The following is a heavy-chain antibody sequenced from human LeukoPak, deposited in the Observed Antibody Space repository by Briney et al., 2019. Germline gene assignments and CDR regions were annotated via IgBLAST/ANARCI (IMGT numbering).Heavy chain of an antibody. V-gene: IGHV3-30*02. D-gene: IGHD4/OR15-4a*01. Sequence: GGSLRLSCAASGFTFSSYGMHWVRQAPGKGLGWVAFIRYDGSNKYYADSVKGRFTISRDNSKNTLYLQMNSLRAEDTAVYYCARRAGAYSHPYDYWGQGTLVTVSS. J-gene: IGHJ4*02. CDR1: GFTFSSYG. CDR2: IRYDGSNK. CDR3: ARRAGAYSHPYDY.